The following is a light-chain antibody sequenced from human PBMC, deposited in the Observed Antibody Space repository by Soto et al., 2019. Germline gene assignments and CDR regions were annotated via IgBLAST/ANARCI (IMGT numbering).Light chain of an antibody. CDR3: LSYGKV. CDR2: EGR. V-gene: IGLV2-23*01. J-gene: IGLJ1*01. Sequence: QSVLSQPASASGSPGQSITISCTGINSGVVNYEYVSWYQQFPDKAPKLIIYEGRERPSGVSDRFSGSKSDNAASLTISALQTEDEAEYFCLSYGKVFGTGTKVTV. CDR1: NSGVVNYEY.